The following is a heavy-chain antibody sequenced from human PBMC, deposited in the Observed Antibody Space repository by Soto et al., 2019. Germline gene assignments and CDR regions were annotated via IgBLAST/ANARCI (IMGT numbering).Heavy chain of an antibody. CDR3: ARGVSAGVDY. D-gene: IGHD1-26*01. V-gene: IGHV1-8*01. J-gene: IGHJ4*02. CDR2: MQHSTGRT. Sequence: QVQLVQSGAEVREPGAAVKVSCQASGYSFTRLDSNWVRQTAGQGLEWMGWMQHSTGRTAYAQKCQGRVTMTRDTTINTAYMELTTLTSDDTAFYYCARGVSAGVDYWGQGTLVTVSS. CDR1: GYSFTRLD.